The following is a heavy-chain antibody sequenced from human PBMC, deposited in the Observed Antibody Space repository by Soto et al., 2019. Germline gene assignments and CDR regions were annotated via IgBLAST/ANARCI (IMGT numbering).Heavy chain of an antibody. Sequence: QVQLVQSGAEVKKPGASVKVSCKASGDTFTDYYIHWVRQAPGQGLEWMGTVNPSGGHTTYAQHFLGRVTLTRDTSTRTLYLELPSLFSEDTAVYYCARGGHVVVVTAALDYWGQGTLVTVSS. D-gene: IGHD2-21*02. CDR2: VNPSGGHT. CDR3: ARGGHVVVVTAALDY. J-gene: IGHJ4*02. V-gene: IGHV1-46*01. CDR1: GDTFTDYY.